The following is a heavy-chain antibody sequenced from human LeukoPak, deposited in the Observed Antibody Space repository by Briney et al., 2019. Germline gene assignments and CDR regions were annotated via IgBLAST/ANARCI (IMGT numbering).Heavy chain of an antibody. D-gene: IGHD6-13*01. V-gene: IGHV3-13*01. J-gene: IGHJ3*02. CDR3: ARRSAAAGIDAFDI. CDR2: MGTGDDT. Sequence: PGGSLRLSCAASGFTLRNYDMHWVRQPTGKGLEWVSAMGTGDDTYYSGSVKGRFTTVRENAKNTVYLQMNSLRAGDTAMYYCARRSAAAGIDAFDIWGQGTMVIV. CDR1: GFTLRNYD.